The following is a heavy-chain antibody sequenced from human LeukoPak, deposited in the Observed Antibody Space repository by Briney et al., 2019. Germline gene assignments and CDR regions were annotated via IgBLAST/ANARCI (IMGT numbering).Heavy chain of an antibody. V-gene: IGHV3-9*01. CDR2: ISWNSGSI. CDR3: AKSGDVLRYFDWSDAFDI. Sequence: GGSLRLPCAASGFTFDDYAMHWVRQAPGKGLEWVSGISWNSGSIGYADSVKGRFTISRDNAKNSLYLQMNSLRAEDTALYYCAKSGDVLRYFDWSDAFDIWGQGTMVTVSS. CDR1: GFTFDDYA. D-gene: IGHD3-9*01. J-gene: IGHJ3*02.